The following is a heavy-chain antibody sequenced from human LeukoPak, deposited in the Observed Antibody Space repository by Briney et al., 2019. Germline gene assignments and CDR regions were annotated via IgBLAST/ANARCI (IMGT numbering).Heavy chain of an antibody. CDR2: IYTSGST. CDR3: ARGSVGLAGSTFGGYDSLYYYGMDV. D-gene: IGHD5-12*01. CDR1: GGSISSYY. Sequence: SETLSLTCTVSGGSISSYYWSWIRQPAGKGLEWIGRIYTSGSTNYNPSLKSRVTMSVDTSKNQFSLKLSSVTAADTAVYYCARGSVGLAGSTFGGYDSLYYYGMDVWGQGTTVTVSS. J-gene: IGHJ6*02. V-gene: IGHV4-4*07.